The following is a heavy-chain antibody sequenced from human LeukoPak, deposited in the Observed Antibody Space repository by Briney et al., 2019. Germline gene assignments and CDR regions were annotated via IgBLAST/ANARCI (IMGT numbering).Heavy chain of an antibody. CDR1: GYTFTGYY. V-gene: IGHV1-2*02. D-gene: IGHD3-22*01. Sequence: ASVKVSCKASGYTFTGYYMHWVRQAPGQGLEWMGWFNPDSGGTNYGQKFQGRVTMTRDTSISTAYMELRSLRSDDTAVYYCARDWNEQYYYDSSGPTYPRDYWGQGTLVTVSS. J-gene: IGHJ4*02. CDR2: FNPDSGGT. CDR3: ARDWNEQYYYDSSGPTYPRDY.